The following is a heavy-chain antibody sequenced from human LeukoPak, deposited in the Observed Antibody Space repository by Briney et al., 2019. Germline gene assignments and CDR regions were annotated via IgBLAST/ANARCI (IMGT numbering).Heavy chain of an antibody. CDR2: INHSGST. V-gene: IGHV4-34*01. D-gene: IGHD3-22*01. CDR1: GFTFSSYS. Sequence: GSLRLSCAASGFTFSSYSMNWIRQPPGKGLEWIGEINHSGSTNYKPSLESRVTISVDTSKNQFSLKLSSVTAADTAVYYCARAHDSSGYYYLTKYYFDYWGQGTLVTVSS. CDR3: ARAHDSSGYYYLTKYYFDY. J-gene: IGHJ4*02.